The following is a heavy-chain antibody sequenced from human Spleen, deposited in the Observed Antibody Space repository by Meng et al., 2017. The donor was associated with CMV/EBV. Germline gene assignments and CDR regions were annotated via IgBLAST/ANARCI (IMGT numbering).Heavy chain of an antibody. D-gene: IGHD2-21*01. CDR3: AREGWPSVASISARAAFD. CDR2: IYGGAIT. V-gene: IGHV3-66*02. Sequence: GESLKISCAASGFTVSGNYMSWVRQAPGKGLEWVSVIYGGAITYYADSVTGRFTISRDDSKNSLYLHMNSLRRDDTAVYYCAREGWPSVASISARAAFDIGAEGHWSPSPQ. J-gene: IGHJ3*02. CDR1: GFTVSGNY.